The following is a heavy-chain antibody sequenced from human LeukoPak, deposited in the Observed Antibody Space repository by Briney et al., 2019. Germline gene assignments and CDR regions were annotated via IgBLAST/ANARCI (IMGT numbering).Heavy chain of an antibody. V-gene: IGHV3-23*01. Sequence: GGSLRLSCAASGFTFSRYAMSWVRQAPEKGLEWVSSISGSGGSTYYTDSVKGWFTISRDNSKNTLFLQMNSLRAEDTAVYYCATKPDYGDFDYWGQGALVTVSS. CDR2: ISGSGGST. J-gene: IGHJ4*02. D-gene: IGHD4-17*01. CDR1: GFTFSRYA. CDR3: ATKPDYGDFDY.